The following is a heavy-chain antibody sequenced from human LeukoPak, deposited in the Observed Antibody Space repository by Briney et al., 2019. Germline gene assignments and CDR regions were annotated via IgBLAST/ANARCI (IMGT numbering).Heavy chain of an antibody. J-gene: IGHJ4*02. V-gene: IGHV3-7*01. CDR2: INEGGSKI. CDR1: GFTFSSSW. Sequence: GGSLRLSCAASGFTFSSSWMTWVRQARGEGLEWVGNINEGGSKIYHVASVKGRITISRDNAKNSLYLQMNSLRAEDTAVYYCADVKSTSIVYWGQGTLVTVSS. CDR3: ADVKSTSIVY. D-gene: IGHD2/OR15-2a*01.